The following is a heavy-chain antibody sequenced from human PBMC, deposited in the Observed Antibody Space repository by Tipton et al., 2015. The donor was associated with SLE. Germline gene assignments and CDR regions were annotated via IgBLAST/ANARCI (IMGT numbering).Heavy chain of an antibody. CDR2: IYASGST. V-gene: IGHV4-4*07. CDR1: DGSISDYY. CDR3: ARHILASWNAFDI. J-gene: IGHJ3*02. Sequence: LRLSCTVSDGSISDYYWTWIRQPAGEGLEWIGRIYASGSTNYNPSLRSRVAMSVDTSKSHFSLRVTSVTAADTAVYYCARHILASWNAFDIWGQGTMVSVSS.